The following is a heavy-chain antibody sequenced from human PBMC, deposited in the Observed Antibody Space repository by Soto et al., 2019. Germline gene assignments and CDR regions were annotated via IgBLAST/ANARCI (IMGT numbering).Heavy chain of an antibody. J-gene: IGHJ5*02. V-gene: IGHV4-30-4*01. CDR3: ARRVFP. CDR2: IYYSGST. Sequence: SETLSLSCTVSGGSISRGDYYGCWIRQPPGKGLEWIGYIYYSGSTYYNPSLKSRVTISVDTSKDQFSLKLSSVTAADTAVYYCARRVFPWGQGTLVPVSS. CDR1: GGSISRGDYY.